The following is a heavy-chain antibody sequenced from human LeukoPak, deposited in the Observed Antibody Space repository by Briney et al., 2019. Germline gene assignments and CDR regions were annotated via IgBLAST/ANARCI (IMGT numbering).Heavy chain of an antibody. D-gene: IGHD6-6*01. CDR1: GGSISSGDYY. CDR2: IYYSGST. CDR3: ARDRYSSSLAYYFDY. Sequence: PSQTLSLTYTVSGGSISSGDYYWSWIRQPPGKGLEWIGYIYYSGSTYYNPSLKSRVTISVDTSKNQFSLKLSSVTAADTAVYYCARDRYSSSLAYYFDYWGQGTLVTVSS. V-gene: IGHV4-30-4*08. J-gene: IGHJ4*02.